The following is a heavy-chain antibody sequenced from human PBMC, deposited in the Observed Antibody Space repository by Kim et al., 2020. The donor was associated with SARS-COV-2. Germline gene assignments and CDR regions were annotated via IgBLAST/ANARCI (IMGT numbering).Heavy chain of an antibody. V-gene: IGHV3-23*01. CDR1: GFTFSSYA. Sequence: GGSLRLSCAASGFTFSSYAMSWVRQAPGKGLEWVSAISGSGGSTYYADSVKGRFTISRDNSKNTLYLQMNSLRADDTAVYYCAKAYSSGWYGSDYWGQGTLVTVSS. D-gene: IGHD6-19*01. J-gene: IGHJ4*02. CDR2: ISGSGGST. CDR3: AKAYSSGWYGSDY.